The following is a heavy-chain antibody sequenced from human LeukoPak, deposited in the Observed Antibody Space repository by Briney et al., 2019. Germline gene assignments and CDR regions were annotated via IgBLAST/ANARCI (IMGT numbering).Heavy chain of an antibody. V-gene: IGHV1-2*02. Sequence: ASVKVSCKASGYTFTGYYMHWVRQAPGQGLEWMGWINPNSGGTNYAQKFQGRVTMTRDTSISTAYMELSRLRSEDTAVYYCARTALVVPAAASFDYWGQGTLVTVSS. CDR2: INPNSGGT. CDR1: GYTFTGYY. CDR3: ARTALVVPAAASFDY. J-gene: IGHJ4*02. D-gene: IGHD2-2*01.